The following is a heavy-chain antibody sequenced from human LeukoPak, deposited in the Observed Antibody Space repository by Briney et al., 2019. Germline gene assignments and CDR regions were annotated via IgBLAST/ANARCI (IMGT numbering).Heavy chain of an antibody. V-gene: IGHV4-34*01. Sequence: SETLSLTCAVYGGSFSGYYWSWIRPPPGKGLEWIGEINHSGSTNYNPSLKSRVTISVDTSKNQFSLKLSSVTAADTAVYYCASQPYYYDSSGYYHYYYGMDVWGQGTTVTVSS. D-gene: IGHD3-22*01. CDR2: INHSGST. CDR1: GGSFSGYY. J-gene: IGHJ6*02. CDR3: ASQPYYYDSSGYYHYYYGMDV.